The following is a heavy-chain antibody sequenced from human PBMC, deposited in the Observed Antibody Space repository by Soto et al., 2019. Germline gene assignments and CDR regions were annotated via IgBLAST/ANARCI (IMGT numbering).Heavy chain of an antibody. Sequence: QVTLKESGPVLVKPTEPLTLTCTVSGFSLSNPRMGVSWIRQPPGKALEWLAHIFSNDEKSYSTSLKSRLTISKDTSKSQVVLTVTNMDPVDTATYYCARMDYVVSYYYMDVWGKGATVTVSS. V-gene: IGHV2-26*01. CDR3: ARMDYVVSYYYMDV. J-gene: IGHJ6*03. CDR1: GFSLSNPRMG. CDR2: IFSNDEK. D-gene: IGHD4-17*01.